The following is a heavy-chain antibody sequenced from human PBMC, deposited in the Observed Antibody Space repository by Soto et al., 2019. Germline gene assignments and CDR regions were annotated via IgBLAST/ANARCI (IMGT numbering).Heavy chain of an antibody. J-gene: IGHJ3*02. CDR2: ISSTSSHI. CDR1: GFTLSTYS. D-gene: IGHD3-16*01. Sequence: EVQLVESGGGLVKPGGSLRLSCAASGFTLSTYSMSWVRQAPGKGLEWVSVISSTSSHIYYTDSAKGRFTISRDNAKNSLYLQMNSLRAEDTAVYYCARSKIGEPFDMWGQGTMVTVSS. CDR3: ARSKIGEPFDM. V-gene: IGHV3-21*02.